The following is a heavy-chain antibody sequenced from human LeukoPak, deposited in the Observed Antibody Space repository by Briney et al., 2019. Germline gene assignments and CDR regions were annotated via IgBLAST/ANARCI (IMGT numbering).Heavy chain of an antibody. CDR1: GFTLSGSA. Sequence: GGSLKLSCAASGFTLSGSAMHWVRQSSGKGLEWVGRIRSKANSYATAYAASVKGRFTISRDDSKNTAYLQMNSLKTEDTAVYYCTSALWFGEVTHDYWGQGTLVTVSS. V-gene: IGHV3-73*01. CDR3: TSALWFGEVTHDY. J-gene: IGHJ4*02. D-gene: IGHD3-10*01. CDR2: IRSKANSYAT.